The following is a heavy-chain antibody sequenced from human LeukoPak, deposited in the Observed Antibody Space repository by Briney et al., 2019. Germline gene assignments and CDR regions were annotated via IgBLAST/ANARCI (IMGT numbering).Heavy chain of an antibody. CDR3: ARDGVVVFLGGAFDI. CDR2: ISYDGSNK. CDR1: GFTFSSYA. Sequence: GGSLRLSCAASGFTFSSYAMHWVRQAPGKGLEWVAVISYDGSNKYYADSVKGRFTISRDNSKNTLYLQMNSLRAEDTAVYYCARDGVVVFLGGAFDIWGQGTMVTVSS. V-gene: IGHV3-30*04. D-gene: IGHD2-21*01. J-gene: IGHJ3*02.